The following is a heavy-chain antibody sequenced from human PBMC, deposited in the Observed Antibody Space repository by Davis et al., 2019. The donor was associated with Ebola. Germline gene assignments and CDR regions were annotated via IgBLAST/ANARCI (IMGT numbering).Heavy chain of an antibody. CDR1: GGSVSSGSYY. CDR3: ARAKDGDYVRLNWFDP. J-gene: IGHJ5*02. Sequence: MPGGSLRLSCTVSGGSVSSGSYYWSWIRQPPGKGLEWIGYIYYSGSTNYNPSLKSRVTISVDTSKNQFSLKLSSVTAADTAVYYCARAKDGDYVRLNWFDPWGQGTLVTVSS. CDR2: IYYSGST. V-gene: IGHV4-61*01. D-gene: IGHD4-17*01.